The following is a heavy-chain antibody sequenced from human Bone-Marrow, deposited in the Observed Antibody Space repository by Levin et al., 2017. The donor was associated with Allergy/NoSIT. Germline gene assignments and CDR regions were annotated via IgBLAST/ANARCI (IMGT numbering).Heavy chain of an antibody. J-gene: IGHJ4*02. Sequence: HPGGSLRLSCAASGVTVSNYYMSWVRQAPGKGLEWVSVIYSGGSTYYAESVKGRFTISSDNSKNTLYLQMNSLRAEDTAIYYCARDPPGGGYWGQGTLVAVSS. CDR1: GVTVSNYY. CDR2: IYSGGST. CDR3: ARDPPGGGY. V-gene: IGHV3-53*01. D-gene: IGHD3-10*01.